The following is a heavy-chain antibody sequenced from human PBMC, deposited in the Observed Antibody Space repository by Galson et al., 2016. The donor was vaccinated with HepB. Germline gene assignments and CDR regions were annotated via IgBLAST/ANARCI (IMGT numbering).Heavy chain of an antibody. V-gene: IGHV3-23*01. CDR3: AKDPIVVVITVFDY. CDR1: GFTFSSYA. CDR2: ISGSGGST. D-gene: IGHD3-22*01. J-gene: IGHJ4*02. Sequence: SLRLSCAASGFTFSSYAMSWVRQAPGKGPEWVSAISGSGGSTYYADSVKGRFTISRDNSKNTLYLQMNSLRAEDTAVCYCAKDPIVVVITVFDYWGQGTLVTVSS.